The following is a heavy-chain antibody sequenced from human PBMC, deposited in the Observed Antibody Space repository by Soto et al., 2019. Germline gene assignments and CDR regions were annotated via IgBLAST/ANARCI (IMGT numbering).Heavy chain of an antibody. CDR1: GLTFKTYS. CDR2: ISSSSTTI. V-gene: IGHV3-48*01. J-gene: IGHJ4*02. Sequence: WGSLRLARAASGLTFKTYSMNWVRQVPGKGLEWISYISSSSTTIYYGDSVKGRFTISRDNSKNTLYLQMNSLRAEDTAVYYCAKEVATYSAAFDYWGQGTLVTVSS. D-gene: IGHD2-15*01. CDR3: AKEVATYSAAFDY.